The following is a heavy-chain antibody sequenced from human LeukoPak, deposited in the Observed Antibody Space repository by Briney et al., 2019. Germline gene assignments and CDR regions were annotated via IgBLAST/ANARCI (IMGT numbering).Heavy chain of an antibody. CDR1: GFTFSSYT. Sequence: GGSLRLSCAASGFTFSSYTMNWVRQAPGKGPEWVSSICRTRTYIFYADSLKGRFTISRDNAKNSLYLQMDSLRAEDTAVYYCARGFGGYCSSTSCLVTIDYWGQGTLVTVSS. V-gene: IGHV3-21*01. CDR2: ICRTRTYI. J-gene: IGHJ4*02. CDR3: ARGFGGYCSSTSCLVTIDY. D-gene: IGHD2-2*01.